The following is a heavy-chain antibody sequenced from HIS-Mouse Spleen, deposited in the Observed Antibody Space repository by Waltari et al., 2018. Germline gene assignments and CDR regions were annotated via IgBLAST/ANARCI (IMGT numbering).Heavy chain of an antibody. CDR1: GFTFSSYA. J-gene: IGHJ4*02. CDR2: ISGSGGST. D-gene: IGHD4-17*01. Sequence: EVQLLESGGGWVQPGGSLSLSCAASGFTFSSYAMSGVRQAPGKGLEWVSAISGSGGSTYYADSVKGRFTISRDNSKNTLYLQMNSLRAEDTAVYYCAKTLVRSRDFDYWGQGTLVTVSS. CDR3: AKTLVRSRDFDY. V-gene: IGHV3-23*01.